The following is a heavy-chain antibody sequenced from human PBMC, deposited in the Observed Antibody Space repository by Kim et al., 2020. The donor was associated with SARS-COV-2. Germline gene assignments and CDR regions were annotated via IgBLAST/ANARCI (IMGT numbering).Heavy chain of an antibody. V-gene: IGHV3-33*06. Sequence: GGSLRLSCAASGFTFSSYGMHWVRQAPGKGLEWVAVIWYDGSNKYYADSVKGRFTISRDNSKNTLYLQMNSLRAEDTAVYYCAKDDRFGEFPDYWGQGTLVTVSS. J-gene: IGHJ4*02. CDR1: GFTFSSYG. CDR3: AKDDRFGEFPDY. CDR2: IWYDGSNK. D-gene: IGHD3-10*01.